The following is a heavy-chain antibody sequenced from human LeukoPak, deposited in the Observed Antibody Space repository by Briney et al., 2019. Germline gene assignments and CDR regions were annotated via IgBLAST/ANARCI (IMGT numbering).Heavy chain of an antibody. CDR1: GFTVSNNF. V-gene: IGHV3-66*01. J-gene: IGHJ4*02. Sequence: GGSLRLSCAASGFTVSNNFMSWVRQAPGKGLEWVSVIYTGSKTYYADSVKGRFTISRDNSKNTLYLQMNSLRAEDTAVYYCARDPAGGLFDYWGQGTLVTVSS. D-gene: IGHD3-10*01. CDR3: ARDPAGGLFDY. CDR2: IYTGSKT.